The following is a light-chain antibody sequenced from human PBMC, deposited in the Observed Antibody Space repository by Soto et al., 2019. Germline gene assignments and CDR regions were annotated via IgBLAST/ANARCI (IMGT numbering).Light chain of an antibody. V-gene: IGKV3-11*01. CDR1: QTISGL. CDR3: QQRHNWPIT. Sequence: EIVLTQSPATLSLSPGERATLSCRTSQTISGLLNWYQQRPGQAPRLLIYDTSNRATDIPARFSGSGSGTDFNLTISSLDPEDFGVYFCQQRHNWPITFGQGTRLDIK. CDR2: DTS. J-gene: IGKJ5*01.